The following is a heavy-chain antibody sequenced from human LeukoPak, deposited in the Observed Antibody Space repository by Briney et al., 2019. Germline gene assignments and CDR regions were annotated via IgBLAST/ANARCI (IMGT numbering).Heavy chain of an antibody. D-gene: IGHD3-3*01. V-gene: IGHV3-21*01. CDR2: ISSSGRYS. CDR3: ARDILDYDFWSGYDY. Sequence: GGSLRLSCAGSGFSFSNYSMNWVRRAPGKGLEWVSSISSSGRYSYYADSVKGRFTISRDNANNSLYLQMNRLRAEDTAVYYCARDILDYDFWSGYDYWGREPWSPSPQ. CDR1: GFSFSNYS. J-gene: IGHJ4*02.